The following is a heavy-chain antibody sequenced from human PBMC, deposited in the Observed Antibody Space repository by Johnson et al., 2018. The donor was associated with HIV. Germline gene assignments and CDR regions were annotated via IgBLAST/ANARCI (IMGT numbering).Heavy chain of an antibody. CDR1: GFTFDDYG. J-gene: IGHJ3*02. Sequence: VQLVESGGGVVRPGGSLRVSCAASGFTFDDYGMSWVRQAPGKGLEWVSGINWNGGSTGYADSVKGRFTISRDNAKNSLYLQMNTLRAEDTALYYCARGGAYSSGWSGAGACGIWGQGTMVTVCS. CDR3: ARGGAYSSGWSGAGACGI. CDR2: INWNGGST. D-gene: IGHD6-19*01. V-gene: IGHV3-20*04.